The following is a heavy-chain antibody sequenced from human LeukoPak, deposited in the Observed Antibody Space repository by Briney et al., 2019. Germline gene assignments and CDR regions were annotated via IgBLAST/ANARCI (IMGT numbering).Heavy chain of an antibody. J-gene: IGHJ4*02. Sequence: ASVKVSCKASGYTFTGYYMYWVRQAPGQGLEWMGWINPNSGVTNYAQEFQGRVTMTRDTSITTAYMELSRLTSDDTAVYYCAREFCTAGACLDFWGQGTLVTVSS. D-gene: IGHD2-8*02. CDR1: GYTFTGYY. CDR3: AREFCTAGACLDF. CDR2: INPNSGVT. V-gene: IGHV1-2*02.